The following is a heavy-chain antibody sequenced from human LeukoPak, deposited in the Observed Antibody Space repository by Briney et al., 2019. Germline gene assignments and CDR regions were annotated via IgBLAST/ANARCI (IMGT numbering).Heavy chain of an antibody. D-gene: IGHD1-26*01. CDR1: GGSISSSGYY. CDR3: ARHEYSGSYYGLSWFDP. Sequence: SETLSLTRTVSGGSISSSGYYWGWIRQPPGKGLEWIASIYYSGSTYYNPSFKSRVTISVDTSKNQLSLKLSSLTAADTAVYYCARHEYSGSYYGLSWFDPWGQGTLVTVSS. CDR2: IYYSGST. J-gene: IGHJ5*02. V-gene: IGHV4-39*01.